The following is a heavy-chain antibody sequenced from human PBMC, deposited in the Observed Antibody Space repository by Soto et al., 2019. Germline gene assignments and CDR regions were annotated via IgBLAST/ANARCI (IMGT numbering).Heavy chain of an antibody. CDR2: ISGSGGST. D-gene: IGHD6-19*01. V-gene: IGHV3-23*01. Sequence: GGSLRLSCAASGFTFSSYAMSWVRQAPGKGLEWVSAISGSGGSTYYADSVKGRFTISRDNSKNTLYLQMNSLRAEDTAVYYCAKAPIAVAGTGYYYYGMDVWGQGTTVTVSS. CDR3: AKAPIAVAGTGYYYYGMDV. CDR1: GFTFSSYA. J-gene: IGHJ6*02.